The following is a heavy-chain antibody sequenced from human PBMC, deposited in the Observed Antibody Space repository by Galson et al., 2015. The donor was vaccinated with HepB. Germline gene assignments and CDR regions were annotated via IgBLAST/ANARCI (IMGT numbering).Heavy chain of an antibody. Sequence: SLRLSCAASGFTFSSYAMHWVRQAPGKGLEWVAVISYDGSNKYYADSVKGRFTISRDNSKNTLYLQMNSLRAEDTAVYHCAREDIVVVPAANDYWGQGTLVTVSS. J-gene: IGHJ4*02. CDR2: ISYDGSNK. CDR3: AREDIVVVPAANDY. V-gene: IGHV3-30-3*01. CDR1: GFTFSSYA. D-gene: IGHD2-2*01.